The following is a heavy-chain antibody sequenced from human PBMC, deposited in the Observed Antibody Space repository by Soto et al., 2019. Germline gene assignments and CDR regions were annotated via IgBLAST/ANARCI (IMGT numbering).Heavy chain of an antibody. CDR3: ARDRGSYGPTDY. Sequence: QVQLVQSGAEVKKPGASVKVSCKASGYTFTSYYMHWVRQAPGQGLEWMGIINPSGGSTSYAQKFQGRVTMTRDTSTSTVYMELSSLRSEDTAVYSCARDRGSYGPTDYWGQGTLVTVSS. CDR2: INPSGGST. D-gene: IGHD5-18*01. J-gene: IGHJ4*02. V-gene: IGHV1-46*01. CDR1: GYTFTSYY.